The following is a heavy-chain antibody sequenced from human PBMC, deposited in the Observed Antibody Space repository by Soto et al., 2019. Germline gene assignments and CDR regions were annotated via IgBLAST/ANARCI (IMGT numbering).Heavy chain of an antibody. D-gene: IGHD4-17*01. CDR1: GGAVGSDD. CDR2: IYYSGST. J-gene: IGHJ3*02. Sequence: SETLSLTCTVSGGAVGSDDWSWIRQPPGKGLEWIGYIYYSGSTNYNPSLKSRVTISVDTSKNQFSLKLSSVTAADTAVYYCARRYGSAFDIWGQGTMVTVS. V-gene: IGHV4-59*02. CDR3: ARRYGSAFDI.